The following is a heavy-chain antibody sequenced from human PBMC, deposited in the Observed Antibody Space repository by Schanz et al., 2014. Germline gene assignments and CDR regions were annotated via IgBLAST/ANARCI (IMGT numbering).Heavy chain of an antibody. CDR1: GFTFSAFG. V-gene: IGHV3-30*02. CDR2: IAYDGSRK. J-gene: IGHJ4*02. CDR3: VKGGTNTLDS. Sequence: HVQLVESGGGVVQPGGSLRLSCAASGFTFSAFGMHWVRQAPGKGLDWVAFIAYDGSRKYYGDSVRGRFTISRDNSKNTLSLQMDDLRGDDTAMYYCVKGGTNTLDSWGQGTLVTVSS.